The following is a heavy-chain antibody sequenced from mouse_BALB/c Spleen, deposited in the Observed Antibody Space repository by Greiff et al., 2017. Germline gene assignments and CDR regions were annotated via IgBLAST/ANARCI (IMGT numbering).Heavy chain of an antibody. CDR3: ARGEYGNYGDY. V-gene: IGHV1S137*01. Sequence: QVQLQQSGAELVRPGVSVKISCKGSGYTFTDYAMHWVKQSPAKSLEWIGVISTYYGDASYNQKFKGKATMTVDKSSSTAYMELARLTSEDSAIYYCARGEYGNYGDYWGQGTTLTVSS. D-gene: IGHD2-10*02. CDR2: ISTYYGDA. J-gene: IGHJ2*01. CDR1: GYTFTDYA.